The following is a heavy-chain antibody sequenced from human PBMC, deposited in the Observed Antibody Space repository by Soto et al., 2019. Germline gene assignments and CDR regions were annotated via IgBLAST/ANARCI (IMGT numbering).Heavy chain of an antibody. CDR2: IKSKTDGGTT. D-gene: IGHD2-15*01. Sequence: EVQLVESGGALVKPGGSLRLSCAASGFTFNYAWMNWVRQAPGKGLEWVGRIKSKTDGGTTDYAAPVEGRFTVSRDDSKNTLYLQMNSLKTSDTAVYYCTAYCSGGSCPYWGQGTLVTVSS. CDR1: GFTFNYAW. CDR3: TAYCSGGSCPY. V-gene: IGHV3-15*07. J-gene: IGHJ4*02.